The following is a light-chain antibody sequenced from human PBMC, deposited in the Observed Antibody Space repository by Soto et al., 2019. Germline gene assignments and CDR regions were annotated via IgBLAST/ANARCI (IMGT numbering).Light chain of an antibody. CDR2: SNT. J-gene: IGLJ3*02. CDR3: ASWDATLFGWV. Sequence: QSVLTQPPSVSGTPGQGVTISCSGGSSNIATNYVYWYQLLPGTAPNLVIFSNTIRPPRVPDRFSGSKSGASASLVISGRRSEDESEYFCASWDATLFGWVFGGGTKLTVL. V-gene: IGLV1-47*02. CDR1: SSNIATNY.